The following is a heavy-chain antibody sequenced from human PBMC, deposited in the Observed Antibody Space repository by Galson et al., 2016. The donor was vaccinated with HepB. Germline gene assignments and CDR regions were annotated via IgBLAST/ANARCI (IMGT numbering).Heavy chain of an antibody. D-gene: IGHD1-1*01. J-gene: IGHJ5*01. V-gene: IGHV1-3*04. Sequence: SVKVSCKASGYTFTTYVMHWVRQAPGQRLEWMGYINTVSGNTKYSQKFQGRVTMTRDTSASTAYMDVISLNSEDTAVYYCARGADVHFNWFDSWGQGSLVTVSS. CDR3: ARGADVHFNWFDS. CDR2: INTVSGNT. CDR1: GYTFTTYV.